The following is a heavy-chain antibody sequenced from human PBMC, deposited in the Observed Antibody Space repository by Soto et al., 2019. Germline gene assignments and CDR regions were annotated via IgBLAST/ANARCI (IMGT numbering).Heavy chain of an antibody. J-gene: IGHJ4*02. V-gene: IGHV4-39*01. Sequence: QLQLQESGPGLVKPSETLSLTCTVSGGSISSSSYYWGWIRQPPGKGLEWIGSIYYSGSTYYNPSLKSRVPISVDTSKNQFSLKVSSVTAADTAVYYGARHQWGGGETPNFDYWGQGTLVTVSS. CDR3: ARHQWGGGETPNFDY. CDR2: IYYSGST. D-gene: IGHD3-16*01. CDR1: GGSISSSSYY.